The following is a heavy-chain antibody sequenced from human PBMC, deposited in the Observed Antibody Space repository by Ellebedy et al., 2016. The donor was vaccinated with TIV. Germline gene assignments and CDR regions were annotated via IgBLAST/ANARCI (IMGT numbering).Heavy chain of an antibody. CDR1: GFTFSSYG. V-gene: IGHV3-72*01. CDR2: TRDKANSYTT. D-gene: IGHD4-17*01. Sequence: GGSLRLSCAASGFTFSSYGMHWVRQAPGKGLEWVGRTRDKANSYTTQYAASVKGRFTISRDDSKNSLYLQMNSLKTEDTAVYYCGRSAYGSRHGFDIWGQGTMVTVSS. J-gene: IGHJ3*02. CDR3: GRSAYGSRHGFDI.